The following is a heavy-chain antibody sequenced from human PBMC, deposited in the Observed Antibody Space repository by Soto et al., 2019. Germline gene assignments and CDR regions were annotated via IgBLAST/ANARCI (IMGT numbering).Heavy chain of an antibody. CDR1: GYTFTGYY. CDR2: INPNSGGT. CDR3: ARTELIYCSSTSCYTGWFDP. D-gene: IGHD2-2*02. Sequence: ASVKVSCKASGYTFTGYYMHWVRQAPGQGLEWMGWINPNSGGTNYAQKFQGRVTMTRDTSISTAYMELSRLRSDDTAVYCCARTELIYCSSTSCYTGWFDPWGQGTLVTVS. V-gene: IGHV1-2*02. J-gene: IGHJ5*02.